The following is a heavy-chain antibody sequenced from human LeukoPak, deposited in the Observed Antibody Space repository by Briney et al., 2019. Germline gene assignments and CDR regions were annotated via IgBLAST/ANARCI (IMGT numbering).Heavy chain of an antibody. CDR1: GFTFSSYG. D-gene: IGHD3-3*01. CDR2: ISYDGSNK. CDR3: AKDLRERIRITIFGVVTSYYGMDV. Sequence: GRSLRLSCAASGFTFSSYGMHWVRQAPGNGLEWVAVISYDGSNKYYADSVKGRFTISRDNSKNTLYLQMNSLRAEDTAVYYCAKDLRERIRITIFGVVTSYYGMDVWGQGTTVTVSS. J-gene: IGHJ6*02. V-gene: IGHV3-30*18.